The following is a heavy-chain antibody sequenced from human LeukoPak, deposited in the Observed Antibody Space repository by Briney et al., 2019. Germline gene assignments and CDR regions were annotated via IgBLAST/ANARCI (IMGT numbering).Heavy chain of an antibody. V-gene: IGHV3-15*01. CDR3: ATDLLPPDYGRFYGMDV. CDR1: GFTYNKSW. Sequence: GGSLRLSCAASGFTYNKSWMTWVRRAPGKGLEGVGRIKSKSDGGTTDYAAPVIGRSTISRDDSENTMCLQMNSLTPEDTAVYYCATDLLPPDYGRFYGMDVWGQGTTVTVSS. CDR2: IKSKSDGGTT. D-gene: IGHD4-17*01. J-gene: IGHJ6*02.